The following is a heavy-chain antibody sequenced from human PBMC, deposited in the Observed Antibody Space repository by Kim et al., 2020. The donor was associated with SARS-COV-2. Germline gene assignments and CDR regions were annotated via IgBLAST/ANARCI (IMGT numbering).Heavy chain of an antibody. J-gene: IGHJ4*02. CDR3: ASLALGEFSFDF. CDR2: IYYTGTT. V-gene: IGHV4-31*03. Sequence: SETLSLTCTVSSDSIGSGAYFWTWIRQHPGDVPEWIGNIYYTGTTSYNPSLKSRLALSVDTPKNQFSLKLSSVTAADTAVYYCASLALGEFSFDFWGQG. D-gene: IGHD3-16*02. CDR1: SDSIGSGAYF.